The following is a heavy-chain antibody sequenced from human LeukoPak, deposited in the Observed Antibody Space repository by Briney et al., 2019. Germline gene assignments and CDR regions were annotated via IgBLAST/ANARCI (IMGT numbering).Heavy chain of an antibody. J-gene: IGHJ4*02. CDR3: ARGYALYSGRYIDFDY. V-gene: IGHV1-2*02. CDR2: INPNNGGT. D-gene: IGHD1-26*01. Sequence: ASVKVSCKASGYTFTGHYMHWVRQAPGQGLEWMGWINPNNGGTNYAQKFQGRVTMTRDTSISTAYMELSRLRSDDTAVYYCARGYALYSGRYIDFDYWGREPWSPSPQ. CDR1: GYTFTGHY.